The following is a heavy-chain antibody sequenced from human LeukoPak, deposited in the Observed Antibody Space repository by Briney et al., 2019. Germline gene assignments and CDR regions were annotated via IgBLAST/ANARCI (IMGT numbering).Heavy chain of an antibody. CDR1: GYTFTDYY. V-gene: IGHV1-2*02. CDR2: INRNSGAT. CDR3: AREGRTPYDILTGYQKSYYYMDV. J-gene: IGHJ6*03. D-gene: IGHD3-9*01. Sequence: ASVKVSCKASGYTFTDYYIHWVRQAPGQGLKWLGWINRNSGATNFAQKFQGRVTMTRDTSISTAYMELSRLRSDDMAVYYCAREGRTPYDILTGYQKSYYYMDVWGKGTTVTASS.